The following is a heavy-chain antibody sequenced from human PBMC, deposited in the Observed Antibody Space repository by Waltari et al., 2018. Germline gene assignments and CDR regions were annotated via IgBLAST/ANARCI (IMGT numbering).Heavy chain of an antibody. CDR2: IYTSGRT. V-gene: IGHV4-61*02. J-gene: IGHJ6*02. CDR1: GGSISSGRYY. CDR3: ARGHRFDDFWRGLGYYYYGMDV. Sequence: QVQLQESGPGLVKPSQTLSLTCTVSGGSISSGRYYWSWIRQPAGKGLEWFGRIYTSGRTNSNPSLRVRVTRSVDRSKNQFSLKLSSVTAADTAVYDCARGHRFDDFWRGLGYYYYGMDVWGQGTTVTVS. D-gene: IGHD3-3*01.